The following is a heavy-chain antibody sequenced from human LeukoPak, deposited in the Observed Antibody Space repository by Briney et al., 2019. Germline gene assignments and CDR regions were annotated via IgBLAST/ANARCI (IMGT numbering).Heavy chain of an antibody. D-gene: IGHD3-22*01. J-gene: IGHJ4*02. CDR3: ARPRNKYDTSGYYPFDY. CDR1: GGSISGYY. V-gene: IGHV4-59*08. CDR2: IYYSGGT. Sequence: PETLSLTCTVSGGSISGYYWSWIRQPPGKGLEWIGYIYYSGGTNYNPSLKSRVTILVDTSKNQFSLKLSSVTAADTAVYHCARPRNKYDTSGYYPFDYWGQGTLVTVSS.